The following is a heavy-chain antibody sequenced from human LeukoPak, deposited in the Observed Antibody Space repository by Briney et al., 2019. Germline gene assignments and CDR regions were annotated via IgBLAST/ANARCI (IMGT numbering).Heavy chain of an antibody. CDR1: GFTFSRYW. J-gene: IGHJ4*02. CDR2: IKQDGGEK. V-gene: IGHV3-7*05. Sequence: TGGSLRLSCVASGFTFSRYWMTWVRQAPGKGLEWVANIKQDGGEKHYVDSVKGRFTISRDNAKNSLYLQMNSLRGEDTAVYYCTRERPATFDCCGQGTLVTVSS. CDR3: TRERPATFDC.